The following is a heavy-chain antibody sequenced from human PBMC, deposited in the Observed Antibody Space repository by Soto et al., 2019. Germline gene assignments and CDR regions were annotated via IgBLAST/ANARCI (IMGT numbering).Heavy chain of an antibody. Sequence: SETLSLTCTVSGGSISSYDWSWIRQPPGKGLEWIGYIYYSGSTNYNPSLKSRVTISVDTSKNQFSLKLSSVTAADTAVYYCARVVGAKEGYYYGMDVWGQGTTVTVSS. V-gene: IGHV4-59*01. D-gene: IGHD1-26*01. J-gene: IGHJ6*02. CDR3: ARVVGAKEGYYYGMDV. CDR2: IYYSGST. CDR1: GGSISSYD.